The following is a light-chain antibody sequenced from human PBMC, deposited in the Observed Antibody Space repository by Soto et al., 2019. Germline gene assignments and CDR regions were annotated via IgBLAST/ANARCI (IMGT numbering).Light chain of an antibody. V-gene: IGKV2-28*01. Sequence: DIVMTQSPLSLPVTPGEPASISCRSSQSLLHSNGYNYLDWYLQKPGQSPQLLIYLGSYRASGVPDRFSGSGSGTDFTLKISRVEAEDVGLYYCMQALQAPLTFGQGTKVDIK. J-gene: IGKJ1*01. CDR2: LGS. CDR3: MQALQAPLT. CDR1: QSLLHSNGYNY.